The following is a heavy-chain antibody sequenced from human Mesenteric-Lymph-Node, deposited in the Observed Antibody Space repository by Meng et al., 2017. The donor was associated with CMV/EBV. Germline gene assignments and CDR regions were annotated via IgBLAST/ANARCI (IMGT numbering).Heavy chain of an antibody. D-gene: IGHD3-22*01. V-gene: IGHV3-48*03. CDR2: IGNSGSTI. J-gene: IGHJ4*02. CDR1: GFTFSSYE. CDR3: ARLVRFDY. Sequence: GGSLRLSCAASGFTFSSYEMNWVRQAPGEGLEWVSYIGNSGSTIYYADSVKGRFTISRDNVKNSLYPQMNSLRAEDTAVYYCARLVRFDYWGQGTVVTVSS.